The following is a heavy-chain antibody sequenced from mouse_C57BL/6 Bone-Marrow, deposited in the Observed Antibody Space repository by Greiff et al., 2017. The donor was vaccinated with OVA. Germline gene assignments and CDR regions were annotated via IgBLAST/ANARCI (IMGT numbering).Heavy chain of an antibody. J-gene: IGHJ3*01. D-gene: IGHD2-4*01. CDR1: GFTFSSYA. CDR2: ISDGGSYT. Sequence: EVNVVESGGGLVKPGGSLKLSCAASGFTFSSYAMSWVRQTPEKRLEWVATISDGGSYTYYPDNVKGRFTISRDNAKNNLYLQMSHLKSEDTAMYYCARDDYGEAYWGQGTLVTVSA. CDR3: ARDDYGEAY. V-gene: IGHV5-4*01.